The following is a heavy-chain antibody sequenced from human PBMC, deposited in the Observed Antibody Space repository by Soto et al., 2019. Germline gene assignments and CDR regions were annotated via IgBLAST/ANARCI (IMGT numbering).Heavy chain of an antibody. CDR2: IKQDGSEK. Sequence: GGSLRLSCAASGFTFSSYWMSWVRQAPGKGLEWVANIKQDGSEKYYVDSVKGRFTISRDNAKNSLYLQMNSLRAEDTAVYYCARASGFGGYDIGFNYYYMDVWGKGTTVTVSS. CDR1: GFTFSSYW. D-gene: IGHD5-12*01. V-gene: IGHV3-7*01. J-gene: IGHJ6*03. CDR3: ARASGFGGYDIGFNYYYMDV.